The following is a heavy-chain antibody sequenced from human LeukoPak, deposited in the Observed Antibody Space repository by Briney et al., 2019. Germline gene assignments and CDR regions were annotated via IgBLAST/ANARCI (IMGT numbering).Heavy chain of an antibody. J-gene: IGHJ2*01. CDR3: AKDPTTVVTRDWYFDL. D-gene: IGHD4-23*01. CDR2: ITGSGTSA. V-gene: IGHV3-23*01. Sequence: GGSLRLSCAASGFTFSSYAMSWVRQAPGKGLGWVSSITGSGTSAYYADSVKGRFTISRDNSKNTLFLQMNSLRAEDTAVYYCAKDPTTVVTRDWYFDLWGRGTLVTVSS. CDR1: GFTFSSYA.